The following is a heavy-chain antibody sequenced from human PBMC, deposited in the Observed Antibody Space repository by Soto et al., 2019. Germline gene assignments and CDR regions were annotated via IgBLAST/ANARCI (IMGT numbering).Heavy chain of an antibody. CDR1: GYTLTELS. V-gene: IGHV1-24*01. D-gene: IGHD5-12*01. J-gene: IGHJ3*02. CDR2: FDPEDGET. Sequence: ASVKVSCKVSGYTLTELSMHWVRQAPGKGLEWMGGFDPEDGETIYAQKFQGRVTMTEDTSTDTAYMELSSLRSEDTAVYYCATDLGGYDHVAFAIWGQGTMVTVSS. CDR3: ATDLGGYDHVAFAI.